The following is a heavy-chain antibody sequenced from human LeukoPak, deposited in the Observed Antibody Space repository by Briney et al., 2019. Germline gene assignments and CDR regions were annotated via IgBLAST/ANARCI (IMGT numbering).Heavy chain of an antibody. CDR2: IASDGSST. CDR1: GSTFSSYW. CDR3: ARGRPHGNDY. V-gene: IGHV3-74*01. D-gene: IGHD4-23*01. Sequence: GGSLRLSCAASGSTFSSYWMNWVRQAPGKGLVWVSRIASDGSSTTYADSVKGRFSISRDNAKNTLYLQMNSLRVEDTAVYYCARGRPHGNDYWGQGTLVTVSS. J-gene: IGHJ4*02.